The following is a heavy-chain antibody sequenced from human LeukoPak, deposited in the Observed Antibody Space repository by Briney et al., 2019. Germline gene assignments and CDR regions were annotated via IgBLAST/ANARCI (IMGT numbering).Heavy chain of an antibody. CDR3: ARECSSKLEWLAYVTGDDAFDV. J-gene: IGHJ3*01. D-gene: IGHD3-3*01. V-gene: IGHV1-2*02. Sequence: ASVKVSCKAFGYSFTGYHLHWVRQAPRQGLEWMGWVNPKTGGTNYARKFQGRVTMTRDTSINTVNMALSRLTSDDTAVYYCARECSSKLEWLAYVTGDDAFDVWGQGTMITVP. CDR1: GYSFTGYH. CDR2: VNPKTGGT.